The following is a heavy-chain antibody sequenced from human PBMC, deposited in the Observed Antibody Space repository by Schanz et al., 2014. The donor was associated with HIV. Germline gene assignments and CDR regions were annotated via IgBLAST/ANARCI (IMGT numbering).Heavy chain of an antibody. J-gene: IGHJ4*02. CDR3: ANEEVPNDY. CDR2: ISISGETT. CDR1: GFRFSSHA. Sequence: QLVESGGGLVQPGESLRLSCAVSGFRFSSHAMTWVRQAPGKGLEWVSGISISGETTYYADSVKGRFTISRDNSKNTLYLQMNSLRVEDTAVYYCANEEVPNDYWGQGTLVTVSP. V-gene: IGHV3-23*04.